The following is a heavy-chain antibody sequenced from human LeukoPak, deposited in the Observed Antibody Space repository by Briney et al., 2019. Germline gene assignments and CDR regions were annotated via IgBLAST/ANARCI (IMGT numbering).Heavy chain of an antibody. D-gene: IGHD7-27*01. CDR1: DDSISSYY. Sequence: PSETLSLTCTVSDDSISSYYWSWLRQPPGKGLEGIGYIYYSGSTNYNPSPKSRVTISVDTSKNQFSLKLSSVTAADTAVYYCARGLGTDWYFDLWGRGTLVTVSS. CDR3: ARGLGTDWYFDL. V-gene: IGHV4-59*01. J-gene: IGHJ2*01. CDR2: IYYSGST.